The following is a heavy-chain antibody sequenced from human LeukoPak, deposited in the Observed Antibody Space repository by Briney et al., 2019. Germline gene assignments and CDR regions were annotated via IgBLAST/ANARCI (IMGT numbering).Heavy chain of an antibody. V-gene: IGHV1-69*13. CDR3: ARDRGYDILTGAGGYSDY. CDR1: GGTFSSYA. CDR2: IIPIFGTA. J-gene: IGHJ4*02. D-gene: IGHD3-9*01. Sequence: SVKVSCKASGGTFSSYAISWVRQAPGQGLEWMGGIIPIFGTANYAQKFQGRVTITADESTSTAYMELSSLRSEDTAVYYCARDRGYDILTGAGGYSDYWGQGTLVTVSS.